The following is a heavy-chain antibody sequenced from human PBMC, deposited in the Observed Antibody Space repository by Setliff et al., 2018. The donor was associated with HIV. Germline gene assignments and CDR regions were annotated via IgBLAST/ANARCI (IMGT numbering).Heavy chain of an antibody. J-gene: IGHJ5*02. Sequence: GASVKVSCKASGYTFTGYYMHWVRQAPGQGLEWMGRINPNSGGTNYAQKLQGRVTMTEDTSTDTAYMELSSLRSEDTAVYYCATGKLSGSGSPIYNWFDPWGQGTLVTVSS. CDR2: INPNSGGT. CDR3: ATGKLSGSGSPIYNWFDP. V-gene: IGHV1-2*06. CDR1: GYTFTGYY. D-gene: IGHD3-10*01.